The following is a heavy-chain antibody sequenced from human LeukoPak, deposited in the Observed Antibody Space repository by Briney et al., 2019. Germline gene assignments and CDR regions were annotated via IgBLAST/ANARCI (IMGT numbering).Heavy chain of an antibody. CDR3: ARHRRDSHYYGSGSYRKKPNWFDP. Sequence: TGGSLRLSCAASGFTFSSYEMNWVRQAPGKGLEWVSYISSSGSTIYYADSVKGRFTISRDNAKNSLYLQMNSLRAEDTAVYYCARHRRDSHYYGSGSYRKKPNWFDPWGQGTLVTVSS. V-gene: IGHV3-48*03. CDR1: GFTFSSYE. J-gene: IGHJ5*02. D-gene: IGHD3-10*01. CDR2: ISSSGSTI.